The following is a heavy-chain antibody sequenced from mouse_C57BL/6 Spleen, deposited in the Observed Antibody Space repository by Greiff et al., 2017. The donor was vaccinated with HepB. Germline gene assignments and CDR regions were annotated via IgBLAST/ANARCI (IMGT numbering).Heavy chain of an antibody. D-gene: IGHD1-1*01. Sequence: VQLQQSGPELVKPGASVKMSCKASGYTFTDYNMHWVKQSHGKSLEWIGYINPNNGGTSYNQKFKGKATLTVNKSSSTAYMELRSLTSKDSAVYYCARGAEVAGYYAMDYWGQGTSVTVSS. CDR2: INPNNGGT. V-gene: IGHV1-22*01. CDR1: GYTFTDYN. CDR3: ARGAEVAGYYAMDY. J-gene: IGHJ4*01.